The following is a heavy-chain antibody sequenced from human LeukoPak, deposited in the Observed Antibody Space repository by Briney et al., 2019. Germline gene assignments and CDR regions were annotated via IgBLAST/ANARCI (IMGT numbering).Heavy chain of an antibody. CDR2: ISWNSGSI. D-gene: IGHD6-13*01. CDR1: GFTFDDYA. J-gene: IGHJ4*02. CDR3: ARVRYSYHRGHYFDY. V-gene: IGHV3-9*01. Sequence: GGSLRLSCAASGFTFDDYAMHWVRQAPGKGLEWVSGISWNSGSIGYADSVKGRFTISRDNAKNSLYLQMNSLRAEDTALYYCARVRYSYHRGHYFDYWGQGTLVTVSS.